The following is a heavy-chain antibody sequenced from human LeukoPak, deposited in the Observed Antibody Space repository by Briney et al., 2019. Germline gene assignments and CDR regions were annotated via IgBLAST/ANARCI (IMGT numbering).Heavy chain of an antibody. CDR2: IYTSGST. D-gene: IGHD6-19*01. J-gene: IGHJ3*02. CDR3: AREVAVAAGAVNDAFDI. CDR1: GGSISSYY. V-gene: IGHV4-59*01. Sequence: PSETLSLTCAVSGGSISSYYWSWIRQPPGKGLEWIGYIYTSGSTNYNPSLKSRVTISVDTSKNQFSLKLSSVTAADTAVYYCAREVAVAAGAVNDAFDIWGQGTMVTVSS.